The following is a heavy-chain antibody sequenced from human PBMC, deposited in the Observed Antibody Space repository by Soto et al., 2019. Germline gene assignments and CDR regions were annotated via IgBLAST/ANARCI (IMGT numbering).Heavy chain of an antibody. Sequence: QVQLVQSGAEVKKPGSSVKVSCKASGGTFSSYTISWVRQAPGQGLEWMGRIIPILGIANYAQKFQGRVTITADKSTSTDYMELSSLRSEDTAVYYCARSDDYGQTSDAFDIWGEGKMVTVSS. V-gene: IGHV1-69*02. D-gene: IGHD4-17*01. CDR2: IIPILGIA. J-gene: IGHJ3*02. CDR3: ARSDDYGQTSDAFDI. CDR1: GGTFSSYT.